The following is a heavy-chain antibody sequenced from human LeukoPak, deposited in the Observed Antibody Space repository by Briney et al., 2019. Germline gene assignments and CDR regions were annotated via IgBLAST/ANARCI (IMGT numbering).Heavy chain of an antibody. CDR1: GGSFSGYY. CDR3: ARDVTGSALDY. V-gene: IGHV4-34*01. D-gene: IGHD1-1*01. CDR2: VNHSGST. J-gene: IGHJ4*02. Sequence: SETLSLTCAVYGGSFSGYYWSWIRQSPGKGLEWIGEVNHSGSTNYNPSLKSRVTISVDTSKNQFSLKLTSVTAADTAVYYCARDVTGSALDYWGQGTLVTVSS.